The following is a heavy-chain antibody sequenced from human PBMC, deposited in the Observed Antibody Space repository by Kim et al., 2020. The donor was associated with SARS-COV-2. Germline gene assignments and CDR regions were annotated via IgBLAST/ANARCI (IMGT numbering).Heavy chain of an antibody. V-gene: IGHV4-39*07. D-gene: IGHD5-12*01. CDR3: ARDREERWLQSDFDY. J-gene: IGHJ4*02. Sequence: PTLKGRVTISVDTSKNQFSLKLSSVTAADTAVYYCARDREERWLQSDFDYWGQGTLVTVSS.